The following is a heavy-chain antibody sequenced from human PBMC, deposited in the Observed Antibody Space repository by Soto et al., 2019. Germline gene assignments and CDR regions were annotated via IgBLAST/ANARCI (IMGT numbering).Heavy chain of an antibody. CDR2: IYYSGSC. Sequence: SETLSLTCTVSGGSISSYYWSWIRQPPGKGLEWIGYIYYSGSCNYNPSLKSRVTISVYTSKNQFSLKLNSMTAADTAVYYCARHNYGSGSTYFDYWGQGTLVTVS. J-gene: IGHJ4*02. D-gene: IGHD3-10*01. CDR3: ARHNYGSGSTYFDY. CDR1: GGSISSYY. V-gene: IGHV4-59*08.